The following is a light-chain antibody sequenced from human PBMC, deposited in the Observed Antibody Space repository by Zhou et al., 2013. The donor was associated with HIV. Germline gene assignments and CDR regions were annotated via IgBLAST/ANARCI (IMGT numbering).Light chain of an antibody. V-gene: IGKV1-27*01. Sequence: IQLTQSPSSLSASVGDRVTITCRASQGISSYLAWYQQKPGKAPKLLIYAASTLQSGVPSRFSGSKSGTDFTLTISSLQPEDVATYYCQKYDSAPLTFGGGPRWRSN. CDR1: QGISSY. CDR2: AAS. CDR3: QKYDSAPLT. J-gene: IGKJ4*01.